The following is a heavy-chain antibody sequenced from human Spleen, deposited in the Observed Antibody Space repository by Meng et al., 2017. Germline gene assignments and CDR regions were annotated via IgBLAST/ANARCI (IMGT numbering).Heavy chain of an antibody. J-gene: IGHJ5*02. V-gene: IGHV1-2*02. CDR3: ARDPVWFDP. CDR2: INPDSGGT. Sequence: QVQLVQSGPEVKKPGASVKVSCKASGYTLTDYPMHWVRQAPGQGLEWLGWINPDSGGTNSAQNFQGRLTMTRDTSISTAYMELSNLTSDDTAVYYCARDPVWFDPWGQGTLVTVSS. CDR1: GYTLTDYP.